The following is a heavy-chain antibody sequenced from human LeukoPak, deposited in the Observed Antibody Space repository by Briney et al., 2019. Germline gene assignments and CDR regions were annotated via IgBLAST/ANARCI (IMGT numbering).Heavy chain of an antibody. CDR1: GGSISSGGYY. J-gene: IGHJ6*02. Sequence: SETLSLTCTVSGGSISSGGYYWSWIRQHPGKGLEWIGYIYYSGSTYYNPSLKSRVTISVDTSKNQFSLKLSSVTAADTAVYYCARGSPRGGRAHYYYYGMDVWGQGTTVTVSS. D-gene: IGHD2-15*01. V-gene: IGHV4-31*03. CDR2: IYYSGST. CDR3: ARGSPRGGRAHYYYYGMDV.